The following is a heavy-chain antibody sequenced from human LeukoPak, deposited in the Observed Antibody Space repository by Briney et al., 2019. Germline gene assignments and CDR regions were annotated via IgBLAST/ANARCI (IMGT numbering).Heavy chain of an antibody. CDR1: GGSISSSSYY. CDR2: IYTSGST. Sequence: NTSETLSLTCTVSGGSISSSSYYWGWIRQPPGKGLEWIGSIYTSGSTNYNPSLKSRVTMSVDTSKNQFSLKLSSVTAVDTAVYYCARDRYYGSGSSYLYYYYYMGVWGKGTTVTVSS. V-gene: IGHV4-39*07. J-gene: IGHJ6*03. D-gene: IGHD3-10*01. CDR3: ARDRYYGSGSSYLYYYYYMGV.